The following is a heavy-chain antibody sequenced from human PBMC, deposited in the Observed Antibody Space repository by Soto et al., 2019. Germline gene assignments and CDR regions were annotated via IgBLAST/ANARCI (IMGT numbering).Heavy chain of an antibody. V-gene: IGHV4-31*03. Sequence: SETLSLTCTVSGGSISSGGYYWSWIRQYPGKGLEWIGYIYYSGSTYYNPSLKSRVTISVDTSKNQFSLKLSSVTAADTAVYYCARDTEDDDSSGSRPLRHGGQGPLVTVSS. CDR2: IYYSGST. CDR1: GGSISSGGYY. D-gene: IGHD3-22*01. J-gene: IGHJ4*02. CDR3: ARDTEDDDSSGSRPLRH.